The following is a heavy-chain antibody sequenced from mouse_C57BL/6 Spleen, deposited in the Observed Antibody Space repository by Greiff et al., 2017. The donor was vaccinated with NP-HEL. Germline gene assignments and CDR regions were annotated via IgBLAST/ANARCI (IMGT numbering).Heavy chain of an antibody. CDR2: IWGGGST. J-gene: IGHJ3*01. CDR3: ASGDSSGFRFAY. D-gene: IGHD3-2*02. Sequence: VKLQESGPGLVAPSQSLSITCTVSGFSLTSYGVAWVRQSPGKGLEWLGVIWGGGSTNYYSALKSRLSISKNNYKSQVFLKMNSQQTDVSDMYDGASGDSSGFRFAYWGQGTLVTVSA. CDR1: GFSLTSYG. V-gene: IGHV2-6*01.